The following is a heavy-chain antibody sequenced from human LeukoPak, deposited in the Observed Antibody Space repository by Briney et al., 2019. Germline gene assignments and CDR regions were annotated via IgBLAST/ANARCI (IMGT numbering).Heavy chain of an antibody. D-gene: IGHD3-22*01. V-gene: IGHV3-48*03. CDR2: ISTTGSTV. Sequence: PGGSLRLSCAASGFSFGGYEMNWVRQAPGKGLEWVSYISTTGSTVYYADSVEGRFTISRDNAKNLLYLQMNSLRAEDAAVYYCAKDFPHYYESSHGMDAWDQGTTVTVSS. J-gene: IGHJ6*02. CDR3: AKDFPHYYESSHGMDA. CDR1: GFSFGGYE.